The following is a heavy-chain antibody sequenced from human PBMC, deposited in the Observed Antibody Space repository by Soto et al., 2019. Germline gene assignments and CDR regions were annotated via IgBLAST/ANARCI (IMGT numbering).Heavy chain of an antibody. CDR3: ARDGSYVFWSGWTNWFDP. J-gene: IGHJ5*02. V-gene: IGHV3-48*02. D-gene: IGHD3-3*01. CDR2: ISSSSSTI. CDR1: GFTFSSYS. Sequence: GGSLRLSCAASGFTFSSYSMNWVRQAPGKGLEWVSYISSSSSTIYYADSVKGRFTISRDNAKNSLYLQMNSLRDEDTAVYYCARDGSYVFWSGWTNWFDPWGQGTLVTVSS.